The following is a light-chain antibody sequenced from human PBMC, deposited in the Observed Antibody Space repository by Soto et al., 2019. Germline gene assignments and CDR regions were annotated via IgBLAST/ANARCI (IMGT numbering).Light chain of an antibody. CDR1: QGISSN. V-gene: IGKV1-9*01. CDR2: AAS. Sequence: IQLTQSPSSLSASVGDRVTITCRASQGISSNLAWYQQKPGKVPKLLISAASTFQSGVPSRLSGSGSGTDFTLTISSLQSEDFAVYYCQQYQSWPLTFGGGTKVDIK. J-gene: IGKJ4*01. CDR3: QQYQSWPLT.